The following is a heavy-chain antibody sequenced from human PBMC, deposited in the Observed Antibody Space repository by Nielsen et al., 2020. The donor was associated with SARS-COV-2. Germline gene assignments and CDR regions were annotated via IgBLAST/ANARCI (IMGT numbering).Heavy chain of an antibody. CDR3: ARDPGLGFDWLIDY. D-gene: IGHD3-9*01. Sequence: ASVKVSCKTSEYTFTSDHMHWVRQAPGQGFEWMGIINPSGDYTTYAQRFQGRVTVTRDTSTSTVYMELSSLRSEDTAVYYCARDPGLGFDWLIDYWGQGTLVTVSS. J-gene: IGHJ4*02. V-gene: IGHV1-46*01. CDR2: INPSGDYT. CDR1: EYTFTSDH.